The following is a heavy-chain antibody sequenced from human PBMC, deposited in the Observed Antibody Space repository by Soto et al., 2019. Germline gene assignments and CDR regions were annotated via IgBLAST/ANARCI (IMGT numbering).Heavy chain of an antibody. CDR3: ARGGGMWYDYLINFDY. Sequence: GGSLRLSCAASGFTFSSYWMSWVRQAPGKGLEWVANIKQDGSEKYYVDSVKGRFTISRDNAKNSLYLQMNSLRAEDTAVYYCARGGGMWYDYLINFDYWGQGTLVTVSS. CDR2: IKQDGSEK. CDR1: GFTFSSYW. J-gene: IGHJ4*02. D-gene: IGHD5-12*01. V-gene: IGHV3-7*05.